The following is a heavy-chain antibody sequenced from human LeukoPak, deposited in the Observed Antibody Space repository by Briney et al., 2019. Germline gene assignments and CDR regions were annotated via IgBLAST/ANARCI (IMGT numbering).Heavy chain of an antibody. V-gene: IGHV3-73*01. CDR1: GFTFSGSD. CDR2: IRSKTNNYAT. D-gene: IGHD3-22*01. Sequence: GGSLKLSCAASGFTFSGSDIHWVRQASGKGLEWVGHIRSKTNNYATADAASVKGRFTFSRDDSKNTAYIQMNSQKTEDTAVYYCTRHNYDRSGYGAFDIWGQGTMVTVSS. CDR3: TRHNYDRSGYGAFDI. J-gene: IGHJ3*02.